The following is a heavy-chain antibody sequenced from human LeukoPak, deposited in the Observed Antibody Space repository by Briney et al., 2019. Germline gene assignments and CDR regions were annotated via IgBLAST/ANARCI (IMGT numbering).Heavy chain of an antibody. Sequence: ASVKVSCKASGYTFTDYYIHWVRQAPGQGLEWMGWINPNNGGTNYAQKFQGRVTMTRDTSISTAYMELSSLRSEDTAVYYCARGLFGITILRGAIGGTDWGQGTLVTVSS. CDR1: GYTFTDYY. J-gene: IGHJ4*02. V-gene: IGHV1-2*02. CDR3: ARGLFGITILRGAIGGTD. D-gene: IGHD3-10*01. CDR2: INPNNGGT.